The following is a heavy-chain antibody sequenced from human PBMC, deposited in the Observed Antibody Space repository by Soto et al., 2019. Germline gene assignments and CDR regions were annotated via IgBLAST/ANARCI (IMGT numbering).Heavy chain of an antibody. CDR1: GFSLSTSGVG. Sequence: QITLKESGPTLVKPTQTLTLTCTFSGFSLSTSGVGVGWIRQPPGKALEWLALIYWDDDKRYSPSLKSRLTITKDTSKNQVVLTMTNMDPVDTATYYSAHRLATVTTEHDAFDIWGQGTMVTVSS. J-gene: IGHJ3*02. D-gene: IGHD4-17*01. CDR2: IYWDDDK. V-gene: IGHV2-5*02. CDR3: AHRLATVTTEHDAFDI.